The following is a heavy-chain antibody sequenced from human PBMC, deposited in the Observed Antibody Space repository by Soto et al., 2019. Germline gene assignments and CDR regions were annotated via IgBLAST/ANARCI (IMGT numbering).Heavy chain of an antibody. D-gene: IGHD6-13*01. J-gene: IGHJ6*02. CDR1: GYTFTSYY. CDR3: ARDRAAAGTDYYYGMDV. CDR2: INPSGGST. Sequence: ASVKVSCKASGYTFTSYYMHWVRQAPGQGLEWMGIINPSGGSTSYAQKFQGRVTMTRDTSTSTVYMELSSLRSEDTAVYYCARDRAAAGTDYYYGMDVWGQGTTVTVSS. V-gene: IGHV1-46*01.